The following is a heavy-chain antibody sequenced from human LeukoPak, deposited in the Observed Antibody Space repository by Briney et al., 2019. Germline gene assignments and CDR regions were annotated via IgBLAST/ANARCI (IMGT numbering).Heavy chain of an antibody. Sequence: ASVKVSCKASGDTFTGYYMHWVRQAPGQGLEWMGWINPNSGGTNYAQKFQGRVTMTRDTSISTAYMELSRLRSDDTAVYYCARNSPYYYYMDVWGKGTTVTISS. CDR2: INPNSGGT. J-gene: IGHJ6*03. CDR1: GDTFTGYY. V-gene: IGHV1-2*02. CDR3: ARNSPYYYYMDV. D-gene: IGHD4-23*01.